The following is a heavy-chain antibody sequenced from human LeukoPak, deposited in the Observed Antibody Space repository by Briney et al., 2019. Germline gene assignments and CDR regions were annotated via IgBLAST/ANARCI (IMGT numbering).Heavy chain of an antibody. CDR3: ARGGGYSYGINRAFDY. J-gene: IGHJ4*02. Sequence: PGGSLRLSCAASGFTFSSYAMHWVRRAPGKGLEYVSAISSNGGSTYYANSVKGRFTISRDNSKNTLYLQMGSLRAEDMAVYYCARGGGYSYGINRAFDYWGQGTLVTVSS. D-gene: IGHD5-18*01. CDR1: GFTFSSYA. CDR2: ISSNGGST. V-gene: IGHV3-64*01.